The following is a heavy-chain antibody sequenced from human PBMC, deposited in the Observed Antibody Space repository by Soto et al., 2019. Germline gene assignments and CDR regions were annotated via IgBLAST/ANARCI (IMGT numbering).Heavy chain of an antibody. CDR2: ISYDGSNK. Sequence: QVQLVESGGGVVQPGRSLRLSCAASGFTFSSYAMHWVRQAPGKGLEWVADISYDGSNKYYADSVKGRFTISRDNSKNSLYMQMNSLIAEDTAVYYCARVPSSSGRAHFDYWGQGTLVTVSS. CDR1: GFTFSSYA. V-gene: IGHV3-30-3*01. CDR3: ARVPSSSGRAHFDY. J-gene: IGHJ4*02. D-gene: IGHD2-15*01.